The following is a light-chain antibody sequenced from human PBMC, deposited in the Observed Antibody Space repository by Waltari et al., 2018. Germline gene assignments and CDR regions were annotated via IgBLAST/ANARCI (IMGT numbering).Light chain of an antibody. CDR3: QVWDNSVVV. J-gene: IGLJ2*01. CDR2: YDR. CDR1: NIASKS. V-gene: IGLV3-21*04. Sequence: SYVLTQPPSVSVAPGETARLSCGGDNIASKSVHWYQQKPGQAPMMVIYYDRDRPSGNPRRFSGSNFGDTATLTISMVEAGDEADYHCQVWDNSVVVFGGGTKLTVL.